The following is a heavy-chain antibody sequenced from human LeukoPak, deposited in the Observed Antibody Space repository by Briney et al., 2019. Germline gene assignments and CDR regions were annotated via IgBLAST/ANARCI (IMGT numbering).Heavy chain of an antibody. D-gene: IGHD6-19*01. CDR3: ATSAVAGTGYAFDI. Sequence: GEIYHSGSTNYNPSLKSRVTISVDKSKNQFSLKLSSVTAADTAVYYCATSAVAGTGYAFDIWGQGTMVTVSS. V-gene: IGHV4-4*02. CDR2: IYHSGST. J-gene: IGHJ3*02.